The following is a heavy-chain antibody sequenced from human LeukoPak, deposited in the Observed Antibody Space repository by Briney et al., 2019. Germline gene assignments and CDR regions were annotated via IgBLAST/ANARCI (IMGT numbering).Heavy chain of an antibody. D-gene: IGHD2-2*01. CDR2: INAGNGNT. CDR3: ARGYCSSTSCYAIDY. Sequence: ASVKVSCKASGYTFTSYAMHWVRQAPGQRLEWMGWINAGNGNTKYSQKFQGRVTITRDTSASTAYMELSSLRSEETAVYYCARGYCSSTSCYAIDYWGQGTLVTVSS. J-gene: IGHJ4*02. V-gene: IGHV1-3*01. CDR1: GYTFTSYA.